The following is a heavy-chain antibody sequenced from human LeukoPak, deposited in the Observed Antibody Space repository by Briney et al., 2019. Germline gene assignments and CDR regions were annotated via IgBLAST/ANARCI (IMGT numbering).Heavy chain of an antibody. V-gene: IGHV3-23*01. J-gene: IGHJ4*02. CDR3: AKDFVPRGGSYFPGFDY. D-gene: IGHD1-26*01. CDR1: GFTFSSYA. CDR2: ISNSGDRT. Sequence: GGSLRLSCAASGFTFSSYAMNWVRQAPGKGLEWVSTISNSGDRTYYADSVKGRFTISRDNSKNTLYLQMNSLRTEDTAVYYCAKDFVPRGGSYFPGFDYWGQGTLVIVSS.